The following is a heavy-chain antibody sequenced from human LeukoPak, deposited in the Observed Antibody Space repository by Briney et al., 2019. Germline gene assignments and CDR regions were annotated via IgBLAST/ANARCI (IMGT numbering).Heavy chain of an antibody. CDR2: ISSSSSYI. J-gene: IGHJ4*02. CDR3: ARGAAAAAGRSPLDY. V-gene: IGHV3-21*01. Sequence: PGGSLRLSCAVSGFTFSTKSMNWVRQAPGKGLEWVSSISSSSSYIYYADSVKGRFIISRDNAKNSLYLQMNSLRAEDTAVYYCARGAAAAAGRSPLDYWGQGTLVTVSS. CDR1: GFTFSTKS. D-gene: IGHD6-13*01.